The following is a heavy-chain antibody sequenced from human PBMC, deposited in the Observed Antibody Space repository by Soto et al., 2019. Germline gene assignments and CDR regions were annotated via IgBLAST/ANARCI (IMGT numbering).Heavy chain of an antibody. D-gene: IGHD1-20*01. CDR3: AKDRDNWNDFYYYGMDV. CDR2: ISYDGNDK. V-gene: IGHV3-30*18. Sequence: QVQLVESGGSAVQPGRSLRLSCAASEFTFSSFGMHWVRQAPGKGLEWVAVISYDGNDKYYADSVKGRFTISRDNSKNTLFLQMNSLRAEDTAIYYCAKDRDNWNDFYYYGMDVWGQGTTVTVSS. CDR1: EFTFSSFG. J-gene: IGHJ6*02.